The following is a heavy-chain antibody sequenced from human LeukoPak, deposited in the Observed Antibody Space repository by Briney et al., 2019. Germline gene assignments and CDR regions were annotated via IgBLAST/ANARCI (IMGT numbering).Heavy chain of an antibody. Sequence: GGSLRLSCAASGFTFSSYAMHWVRQAPGKGLEWVAVISYDGSNKYYADSVKGRFTISRDSSKNTLYLQMNSLRAEDTAVYYCARVLTPQSLFSSWFDPWGQGTLVTVSS. D-gene: IGHD3-9*01. CDR1: GFTFSSYA. CDR2: ISYDGSNK. V-gene: IGHV3-30*04. CDR3: ARVLTPQSLFSSWFDP. J-gene: IGHJ5*02.